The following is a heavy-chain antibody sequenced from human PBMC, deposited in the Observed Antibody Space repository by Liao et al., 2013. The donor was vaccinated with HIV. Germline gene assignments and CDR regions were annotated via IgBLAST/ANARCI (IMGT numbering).Heavy chain of an antibody. CDR2: INHSGST. D-gene: IGHD5-18*01. V-gene: IGHV4-39*07. J-gene: IGHJ2*01. Sequence: QLQLQEPGPGLVKPSETLSLTCTVSGGSISSSSYYWGWIRQPPGKGLEWIGEINHSGSTNYNPSLKSRVTISVDTSKNQFSLKLSSVTAADTAVQWMQRGQPLSPGEVCDQRPQCLSPQAPGRYF. CDR3: QRGQPLSPGEVCDQRPQCLSPQAPGRYF. CDR1: GGSISSSSYY.